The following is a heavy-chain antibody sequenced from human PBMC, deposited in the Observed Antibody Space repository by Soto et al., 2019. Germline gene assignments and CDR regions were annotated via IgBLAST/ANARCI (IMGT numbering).Heavy chain of an antibody. CDR1: GFTFDDYA. CDR2: ISWNSGSI. J-gene: IGHJ6*04. V-gene: IGHV3-9*01. Sequence: SLRLSCASSGFTFDDYAMHWVRQAPGKGLEWVSGISWNSGSIGYADSVKGRFTISRDNAKNSLYLQMNSLRAEDTALYYCATENRYCSSTSCRRFYYGMDVWGKGTTVTVSS. D-gene: IGHD2-2*01. CDR3: ATENRYCSSTSCRRFYYGMDV.